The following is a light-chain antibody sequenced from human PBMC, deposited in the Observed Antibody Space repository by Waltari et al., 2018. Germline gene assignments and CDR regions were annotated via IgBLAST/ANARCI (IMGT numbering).Light chain of an antibody. CDR3: QQRKNWPVT. CDR1: QSVQNY. V-gene: IGKV3-11*01. CDR2: DTY. Sequence: ETVLTQSPATLSLSPGERATLSCRASQSVQNYLAWYQQRPGQAPRLLIYDTYARASGIPARFSGGGSDTDFTLTISSLEHEDFAVYYCQQRKNWPVTFGGGTKVDIK. J-gene: IGKJ4*01.